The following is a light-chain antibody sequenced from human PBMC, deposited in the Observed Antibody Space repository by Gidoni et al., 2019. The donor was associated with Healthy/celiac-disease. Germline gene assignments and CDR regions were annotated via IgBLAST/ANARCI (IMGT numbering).Light chain of an antibody. Sequence: EMVLTQSPATRSLSPGERATLSCRASQSVSSYLAWYHQKPGQAPRLLIYAASNRATGIPARFSGSGSGTDFPLTISSLEPEDFAVYYCQQRSNWPPPTFGGGTKVEIK. V-gene: IGKV3-11*01. CDR3: QQRSNWPPPT. CDR1: QSVSSY. J-gene: IGKJ4*01. CDR2: AAS.